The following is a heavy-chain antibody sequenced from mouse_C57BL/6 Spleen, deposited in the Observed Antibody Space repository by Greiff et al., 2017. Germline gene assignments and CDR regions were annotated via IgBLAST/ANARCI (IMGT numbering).Heavy chain of an antibody. CDR2: INPSTVGP. CDR3: ASYYKDYAMDY. V-gene: IGHV1-43*01. J-gene: IGHJ4*01. Sequence: VQLKQSGPALVKPGASVKISCNASGYSFTGYYLHWVKQSSEKSLEWIGEINPSTVGPSYNQKFKGKATLTVDKSSSTAYMQLKSLTSEDSSVYYCASYYKDYAMDYWGQGTSVTVSS. D-gene: IGHD2-12*01. CDR1: GYSFTGYY.